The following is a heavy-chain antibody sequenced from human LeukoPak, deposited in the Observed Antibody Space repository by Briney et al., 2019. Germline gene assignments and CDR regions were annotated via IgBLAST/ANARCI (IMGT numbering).Heavy chain of an antibody. D-gene: IGHD3-3*01. CDR3: ARDSAYYDFWSGYYTPYAFDI. CDR2: IYYSGST. J-gene: IGHJ3*02. Sequence: PSETLSLTCTVSGGSISSYYWSWIRQPPGKGLEWIGYIYYSGSTNYNPSLKSRVTISVDTSKNQFSLKLSSVTAADTAVYYCARDSAYYDFWSGYYTPYAFDIWGQGTMVTVSS. V-gene: IGHV4-59*01. CDR1: GGSISSYY.